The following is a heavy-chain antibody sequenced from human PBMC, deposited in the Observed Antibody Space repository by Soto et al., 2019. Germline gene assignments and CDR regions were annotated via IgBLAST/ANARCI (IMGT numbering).Heavy chain of an antibody. Sequence: PSETLSLTCTVSGGSISSGDYYWSWIRQPPGKGLEWIGYIYYSGSTYYNPSLKSRVTISVDTSKNQFSLKLSSVTAADTAVYYCARDEDSSPQISSDYYYYGMDVWGEGTTVTVSS. J-gene: IGHJ6*04. V-gene: IGHV4-30-4*01. D-gene: IGHD6-6*01. CDR1: GGSISSGDYY. CDR2: IYYSGST. CDR3: ARDEDSSPQISSDYYYYGMDV.